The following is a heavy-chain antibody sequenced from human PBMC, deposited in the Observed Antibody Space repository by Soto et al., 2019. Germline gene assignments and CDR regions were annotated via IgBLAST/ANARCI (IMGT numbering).Heavy chain of an antibody. CDR3: TRGASNGYSYGPADS. Sequence: GGSLRLSCTTSGFTFGDYAMSWFRQAPGKGLEWVCFIRGKAYGGTTDYAASVKGRFTISRDDSKFIAYLQMNSLKTEDTAVYYCTRGASNGYSYGPADSWGQGTLVTVSS. D-gene: IGHD5-18*01. CDR1: GFTFGDYA. V-gene: IGHV3-49*03. CDR2: IRGKAYGGTT. J-gene: IGHJ4*02.